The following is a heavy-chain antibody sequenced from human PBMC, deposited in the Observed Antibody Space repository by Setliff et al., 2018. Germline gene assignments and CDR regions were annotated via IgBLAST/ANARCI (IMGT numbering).Heavy chain of an antibody. Sequence: PGGSLGLSCAASGFTFKTYAMSWVRQAPGKGLEWVSSITGSGRGTIYADSVRGRFIISRDNSKNTLYLHMNSLRAEDTALYYCAKDRVPDNIWDFDSWGPGTLVTVSS. D-gene: IGHD1-26*01. CDR3: AKDRVPDNIWDFDS. V-gene: IGHV3-23*01. CDR1: GFTFKTYA. CDR2: ITGSGRGT. J-gene: IGHJ5*01.